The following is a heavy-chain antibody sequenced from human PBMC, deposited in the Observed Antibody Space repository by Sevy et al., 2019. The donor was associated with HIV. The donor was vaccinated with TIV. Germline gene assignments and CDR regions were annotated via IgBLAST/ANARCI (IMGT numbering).Heavy chain of an antibody. V-gene: IGHV3-53*05. CDR2: IYSDGRT. CDR1: GFSVSSNY. CDR3: ARDDEPDYYYFDMDV. Sequence: GGSLRLSCVVSGFSVSSNYMSWVRQAPGKGLEWVSNIYSDGRTYYADSVKGRFTISRDNSKNTLYLQMDGLRAEDTALYYCARDDEPDYYYFDMDVWGQGTTVTVSS. J-gene: IGHJ6*02.